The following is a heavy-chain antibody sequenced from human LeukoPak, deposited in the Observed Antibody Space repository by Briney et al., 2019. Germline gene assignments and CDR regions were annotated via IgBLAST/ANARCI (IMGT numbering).Heavy chain of an antibody. J-gene: IGHJ4*02. CDR1: GFTFSSYW. V-gene: IGHV3-7*01. D-gene: IGHD6-13*01. CDR2: IKQDGSEK. Sequence: PGGSLRLSCAASGFTFSSYWMSWVRQAPGKGLEWVANIKQDGSEKYYVDSVKGRFTISRDNAKNSLYLQMNSLGAEDTAVYYCARDQVGYSSSWYVYWGQGTLVTVSS. CDR3: ARDQVGYSSSWYVY.